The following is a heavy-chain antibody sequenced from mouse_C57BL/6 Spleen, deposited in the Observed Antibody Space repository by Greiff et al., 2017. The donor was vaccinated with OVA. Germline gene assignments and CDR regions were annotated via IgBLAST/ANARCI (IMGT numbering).Heavy chain of an antibody. CDR1: GYAFSSYW. Sequence: VKLMESGAELVKPGASVKISCKASGYAFSSYWMNWVKQRPGKGLEWIGQIYPGDGDTNYNGKFKGKATLTADKSSSTAYMQLSSLTSEDSAVYFCARGRDYDYAMDCWGQGTSVTVSS. CDR3: ARGRDYDYAMDC. D-gene: IGHD2-4*01. CDR2: IYPGDGDT. J-gene: IGHJ4*01. V-gene: IGHV1-80*01.